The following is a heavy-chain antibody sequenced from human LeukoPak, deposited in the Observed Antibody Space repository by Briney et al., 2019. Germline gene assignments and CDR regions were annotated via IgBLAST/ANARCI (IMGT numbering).Heavy chain of an antibody. CDR3: AKDRGYYYDSSAYGSYFDY. V-gene: IGHV3-43*01. CDR2: ISWDGGTT. D-gene: IGHD3-22*01. CDR1: GFTFDDYT. J-gene: IGHJ4*02. Sequence: PWGSLRLSCAASGFTFDDYTMHWVRQSPGKGLEWVSLISWDGGTTYYADSVRGRFTISRDNSKNSLYLQMNSLRTEDTALYYCAKDRGYYYDSSAYGSYFDYWGQGTLVTVSS.